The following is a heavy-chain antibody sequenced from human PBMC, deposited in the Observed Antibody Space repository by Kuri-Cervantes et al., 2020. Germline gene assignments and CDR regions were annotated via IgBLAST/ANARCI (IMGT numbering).Heavy chain of an antibody. V-gene: IGHV3-74*01. D-gene: IGHD3-10*01. CDR1: GFTFSSYW. CDR3: ARDYVVRGVIIRRVDY. Sequence: LSLTCVASGFTFSSYWMHWVRPAPGKGLVWVSCINSDGSTTRYADSVKGRFTISRDNAKNTLFLQMNSLRAEDTAVYYCARDYVVRGVIIRRVDYWGQGTLVTVSS. J-gene: IGHJ4*02. CDR2: INSDGSTT.